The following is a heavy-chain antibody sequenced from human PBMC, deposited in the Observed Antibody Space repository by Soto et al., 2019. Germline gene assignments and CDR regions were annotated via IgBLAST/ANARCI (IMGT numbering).Heavy chain of an antibody. CDR1: GFTFSSYA. Sequence: PGGSLRLSCAASGFTFSSYAMSWVRQAPGKGLEWVSAISGSGGSTYYADSVKGRFTISRDNSKNTLYLQMNSLRAEDTAVYYCAKGRSGWYRYYYYYIDVWGKGTTVTVSS. J-gene: IGHJ6*03. D-gene: IGHD6-19*01. CDR3: AKGRSGWYRYYYYYIDV. CDR2: ISGSGGST. V-gene: IGHV3-23*01.